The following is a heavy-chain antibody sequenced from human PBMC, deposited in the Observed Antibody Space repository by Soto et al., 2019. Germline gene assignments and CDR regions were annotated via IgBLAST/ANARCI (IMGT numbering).Heavy chain of an antibody. CDR1: GFTLSSYD. CDR3: AKDRGDNAGYPAFDI. CDR2: IRGSGGAT. J-gene: IGHJ3*02. V-gene: IGHV3-23*01. D-gene: IGHD3-9*01. Sequence: EVQLLESGGGLVQPGGSLRLSCAASGFTLSSYDMGWVRQAPGRGLVWISLIRGSGGATFHADSVEGRLTISRDISKNTLYLQMNSLRAEDSAVYYCAKDRGDNAGYPAFDIWGQGTMVTVSS.